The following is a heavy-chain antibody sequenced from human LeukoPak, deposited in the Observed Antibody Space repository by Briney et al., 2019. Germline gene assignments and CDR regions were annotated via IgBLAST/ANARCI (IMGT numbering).Heavy chain of an antibody. D-gene: IGHD2-8*01. Sequence: SETLSLTCTVSGGSISSYYWSWIRQPPGKGLEWIGYIYYSGSTNYNPSLKSRVTISVDTSKNQFSLKPSSVTAADTAVYYCVARMLYPRTKSWFDPWGQGTLVTVSS. J-gene: IGHJ5*02. CDR2: IYYSGST. CDR1: GGSISSYY. V-gene: IGHV4-59*12. CDR3: VARMLYPRTKSWFDP.